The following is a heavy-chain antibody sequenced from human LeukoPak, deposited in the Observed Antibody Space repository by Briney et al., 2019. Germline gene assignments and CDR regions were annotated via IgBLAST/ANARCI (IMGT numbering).Heavy chain of an antibody. CDR2: ISGSNGNT. J-gene: IGHJ4*02. D-gene: IGHD1-26*01. Sequence: ASVKVCCKISGYSFTRYGLIWVRQAPGQGLEWVGWISGSNGNTKYAQKLQGRVTMTTDTSTSTAYMEVRSLRSEDTAEYYCARAGRGTYYYFDVWGQGTLVTVSS. CDR3: ARAGRGTYYYFDV. V-gene: IGHV1-18*01. CDR1: GYSFTRYG.